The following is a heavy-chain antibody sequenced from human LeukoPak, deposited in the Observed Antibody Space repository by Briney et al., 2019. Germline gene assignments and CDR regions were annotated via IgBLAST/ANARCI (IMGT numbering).Heavy chain of an antibody. J-gene: IGHJ4*02. CDR1: GGSISSSSYY. V-gene: IGHV4-39*01. D-gene: IGHD3-16*02. Sequence: PSETLSLTCTVSGGSISSSSYYWGWIRQPPGKGLEWIGSIYYSGSTYYNPSLKSRVTISVDTSKNQFSLKLSSVTAADTAVYYCARRTYYDYVWGSYPHGYFDYWGQGTPVTVSS. CDR3: ARRTYYDYVWGSYPHGYFDY. CDR2: IYYSGST.